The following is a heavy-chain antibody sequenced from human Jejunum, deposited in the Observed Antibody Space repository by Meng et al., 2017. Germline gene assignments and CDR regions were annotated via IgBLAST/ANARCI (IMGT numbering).Heavy chain of an antibody. J-gene: IGHJ4*02. CDR3: ARDTGYYDSSGYSLGY. CDR1: GYTFTDYY. CDR2: INPNSGGT. V-gene: IGHV1-2*06. D-gene: IGHD3-22*01. Sequence: GQLVQSGAEVKKPGASVKVSCKASGYTFTDYYMHWVRQAPGQGLEWMGRINPNSGGTNYAQKFQGRVTMTRDTSISTAYMELSRLRSDDTAVYYCARDTGYYDSSGYSLGYWGQGTLVTVSS.